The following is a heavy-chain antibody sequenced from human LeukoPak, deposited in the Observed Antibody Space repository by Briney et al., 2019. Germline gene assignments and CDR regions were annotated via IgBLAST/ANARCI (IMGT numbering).Heavy chain of an antibody. Sequence: ASVKVSCKASGYAFTSYAMHWVRQAPGQRLEWMGWINAGNGNTKYSQKFQGRVTITRDTSASTAYMELSSLRSEDTAVYYCARDLKGDYSDYWGQGTLVTVSS. CDR3: ARDLKGDYSDY. CDR2: INAGNGNT. J-gene: IGHJ4*02. CDR1: GYAFTSYA. V-gene: IGHV1-3*01.